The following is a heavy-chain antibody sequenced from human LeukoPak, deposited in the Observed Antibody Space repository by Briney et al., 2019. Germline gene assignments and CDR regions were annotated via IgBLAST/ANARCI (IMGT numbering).Heavy chain of an antibody. CDR3: ARGQSVYGDYVDY. CDR1: GGSVSGYY. Sequence: SETLSLTCAVYGGSVSGYYWSWIRQPPGKGLEWIGEINHSGSTNYNPSLKSRVTISVDTSKNQFSLKLSCVTAADTAVYYCARGQSVYGDYVDYWGQGTLVTVSS. J-gene: IGHJ4*02. D-gene: IGHD4-17*01. V-gene: IGHV4-34*01. CDR2: INHSGST.